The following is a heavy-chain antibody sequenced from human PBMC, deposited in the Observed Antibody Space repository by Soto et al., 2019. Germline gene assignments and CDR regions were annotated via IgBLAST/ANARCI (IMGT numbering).Heavy chain of an antibody. D-gene: IGHD2-15*01. Sequence: EVQLVQSGAEVKKPGESLKISCKASGYSFTSYWIGWVRQMPGKGLEYMGIIWPGDSDTRYSPSFQGQVTMSVDKSINTAYLQWRSLKASHTAMYYCATLDCAGGSCFPFDHWGQGSLVTVSS. CDR3: ATLDCAGGSCFPFDH. CDR1: GYSFTSYW. V-gene: IGHV5-51*03. CDR2: IWPGDSDT. J-gene: IGHJ4*02.